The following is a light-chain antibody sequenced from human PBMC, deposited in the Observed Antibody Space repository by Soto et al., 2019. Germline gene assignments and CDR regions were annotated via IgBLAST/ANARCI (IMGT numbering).Light chain of an antibody. CDR3: SLYTSSSTWV. CDR2: EVS. CDR1: SSDVGGYKY. V-gene: IGLV2-14*01. Sequence: QSVLTQPASVSGSPGQSITISCTGTSSDVGGYKYVSWYQQHPGKAPKLMIYEVSNRPSGVSNRFSGSKSGNTASLTISGLQAEDEADYYCSLYTSSSTWVFGGGTKVTVL. J-gene: IGLJ3*02.